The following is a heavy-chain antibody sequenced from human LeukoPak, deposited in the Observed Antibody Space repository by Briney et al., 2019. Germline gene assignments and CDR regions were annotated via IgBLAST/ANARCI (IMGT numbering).Heavy chain of an antibody. CDR3: TRRGYSSGDDH. Sequence: GGSLRLSCAASGFSFSDYSMTWVRQAPGKGLDWVAYIRGSGTTIYYADSVKGRFTISRDNAKNSLYLQMNSLRAEDTAVYYCTRRGYSSGDDHWGQGSLVTVSS. J-gene: IGHJ4*02. CDR2: IRGSGTTI. CDR1: GFSFSDYS. V-gene: IGHV3-48*01. D-gene: IGHD4-23*01.